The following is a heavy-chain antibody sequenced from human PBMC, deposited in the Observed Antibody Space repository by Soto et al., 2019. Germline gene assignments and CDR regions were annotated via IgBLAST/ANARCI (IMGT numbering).Heavy chain of an antibody. CDR2: IIPIFGTA. Sequence: ASVKVSCKASGGTFSSYAISWVRQAPGQGLEWMGGIIPIFGTANYAQKFQGRVTITADESTSTAYMELSSLRSEDTAVYYCARGTRGYSYGYSPFYGMDVWGQGTTVTVSS. CDR1: GGTFSSYA. J-gene: IGHJ6*02. CDR3: ARGTRGYSYGYSPFYGMDV. V-gene: IGHV1-69*13. D-gene: IGHD5-18*01.